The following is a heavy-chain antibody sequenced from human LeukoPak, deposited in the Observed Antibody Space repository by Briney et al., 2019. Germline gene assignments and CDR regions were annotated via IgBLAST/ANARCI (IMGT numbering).Heavy chain of an antibody. CDR3: ARDFSAAASFFYYMDV. CDR1: GFILSDYY. V-gene: IGHV3-11*01. CDR2: IISSGDTI. Sequence: PGRSLTLSCAASGFILSDYYMSWIRQAAGKGLEWVSYIISSGDTIFYADSVRGRFTISRDNAENSLYLQMNSLRAAHTAVYYCARDFSAAASFFYYMDVWGKGTTVTISS. D-gene: IGHD6-25*01. J-gene: IGHJ6*03.